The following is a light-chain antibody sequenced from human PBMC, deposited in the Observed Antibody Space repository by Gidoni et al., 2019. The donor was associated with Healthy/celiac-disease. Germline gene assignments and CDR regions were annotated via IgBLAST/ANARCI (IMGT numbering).Light chain of an antibody. CDR1: QSISSY. Sequence: DIKMTTSPSSLSASVGDRVTITCRASQSISSYLFWYQQKPGKAPKLLIYAASSLQSGVPSRFSGSGSGTDFTLTISSLQPDDFATYYCQQCYSTPPTFGGXTKVEIK. CDR3: QQCYSTPPT. J-gene: IGKJ4*01. V-gene: IGKV1-39*01. CDR2: AAS.